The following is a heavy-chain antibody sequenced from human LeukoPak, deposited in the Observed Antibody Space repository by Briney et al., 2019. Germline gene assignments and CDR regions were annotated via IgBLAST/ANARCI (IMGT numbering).Heavy chain of an antibody. CDR2: IKQDGSEK. CDR3: ARDLDYDSIGDY. J-gene: IGHJ4*02. V-gene: IGHV3-7*01. D-gene: IGHD3-22*01. CDR1: GFTFDDYG. Sequence: PGGSLRLSCAASGFTFDDYGMSWVRQAPGKGLEWVANIKQDGSEKYYVDSVKGRFTISRDNAKNSLYLQMNSLRAEDTAVYYCARDLDYDSIGDYWGQGTLVTVSS.